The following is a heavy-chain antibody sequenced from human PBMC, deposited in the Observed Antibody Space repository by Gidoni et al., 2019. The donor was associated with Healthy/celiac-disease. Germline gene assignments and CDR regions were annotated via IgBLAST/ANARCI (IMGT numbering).Heavy chain of an antibody. J-gene: IGHJ4*02. CDR1: GFTFSTYA. V-gene: IGHV3-23*01. Sequence: EVQLLESGGGLVQPGGSLRLSWAASGFTFSTYAMRWVRQSPGTGLAWVSAISGSGGSTYYADSVKVRFPISRDNSKNTLYLQMHSLRAEDTAVYYCAHDILTGTTFDYWGQGTLVTVSS. D-gene: IGHD3-9*01. CDR2: ISGSGGST. CDR3: AHDILTGTTFDY.